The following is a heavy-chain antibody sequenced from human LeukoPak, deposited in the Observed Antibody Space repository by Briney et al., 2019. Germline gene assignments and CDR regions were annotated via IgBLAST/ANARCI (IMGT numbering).Heavy chain of an antibody. V-gene: IGHV4-59*01. D-gene: IGHD6-13*01. Sequence: SETLSLTCTVSGGSISSYYWSWIRQPPGKGLEWIGYIYYSGSTNYNPSLKSRVTISVDTSKNQFSLKLSSVTAADTAVYYCARGGIAAALDYYYYMDVWGKGTTVTISS. J-gene: IGHJ6*03. CDR3: ARGGIAAALDYYYYMDV. CDR2: IYYSGST. CDR1: GGSISSYY.